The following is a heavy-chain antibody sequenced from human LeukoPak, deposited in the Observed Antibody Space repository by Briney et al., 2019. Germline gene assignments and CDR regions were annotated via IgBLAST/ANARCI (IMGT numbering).Heavy chain of an antibody. CDR1: GCTFSSYA. Sequence: SVKVSCKASGCTFSSYAISWVRQAPGQGLEWMGGIIPIFGTANHAQKFQVRVTITADESTSAAYMELSSLRSEDTAVYYCASGVAQYYYYYMDVWGKGTTVTISS. CDR3: ASGVAQYYYYYMDV. CDR2: IIPIFGTA. J-gene: IGHJ6*03. D-gene: IGHD3-3*01. V-gene: IGHV1-69*13.